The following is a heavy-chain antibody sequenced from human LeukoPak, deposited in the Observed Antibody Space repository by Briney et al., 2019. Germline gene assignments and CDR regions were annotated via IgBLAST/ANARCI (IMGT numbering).Heavy chain of an antibody. J-gene: IGHJ4*02. D-gene: IGHD3-16*01. CDR3: ARVGGGLSGFDY. CDR1: GFTFSIYA. Sequence: GGSLRLSCAASGFTFSIYAMTWVRQAPGKGLEWVSTVDGSGVSTYYADSVKGRFTISRDNAKNSLYLQMNSLRDEDTAAYYCARVGGGLSGFDYWGQGTLVTVSS. V-gene: IGHV3-23*01. CDR2: VDGSGVST.